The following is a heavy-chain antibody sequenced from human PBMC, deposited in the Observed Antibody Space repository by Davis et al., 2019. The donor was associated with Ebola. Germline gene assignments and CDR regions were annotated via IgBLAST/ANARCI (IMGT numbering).Heavy chain of an antibody. CDR3: ARGVDRGFDY. Sequence: GESLKISCAASGFPFRSHWMTWVRQAPGKGLEWVSSISSSSSYIYYADSVKGRFTISRDNAKNSLYLQMNSLRAEDTAVYYCARGVDRGFDYWGQGTLVTVSS. V-gene: IGHV3-21*01. J-gene: IGHJ4*02. CDR2: ISSSSSYI. CDR1: GFPFRSHW. D-gene: IGHD1-14*01.